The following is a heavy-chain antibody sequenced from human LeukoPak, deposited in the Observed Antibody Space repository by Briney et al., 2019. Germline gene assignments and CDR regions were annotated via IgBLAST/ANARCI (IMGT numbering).Heavy chain of an antibody. V-gene: IGHV4-61*09. D-gene: IGHD3-3*01. Sequence: PSQTLSLTCTVSGGSISSGSYYWSWVRQPAGKGLEWIGEINHSGSTNYNPSLKSRVTISVDTSKNQFSLKLSSVTAADTAVYYCARVFDFWSGYKDAFDIWGQGTMVTVSS. J-gene: IGHJ3*02. CDR1: GGSISSGSYY. CDR3: ARVFDFWSGYKDAFDI. CDR2: INHSGST.